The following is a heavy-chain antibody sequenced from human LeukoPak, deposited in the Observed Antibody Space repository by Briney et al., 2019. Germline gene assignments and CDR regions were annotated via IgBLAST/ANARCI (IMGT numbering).Heavy chain of an antibody. Sequence: GGSLRLSCAASGFTFSSYWMRWVRQAPGNGLVWVARINSDGRSTSYADSVKGRFTISRDNAKNSLYLQMNSLRAEDTAVYYCARDGERGELSLYMDYWGQGTLVTVSS. CDR3: ARDGERGELSLYMDY. CDR2: INSDGRST. CDR1: GFTFSSYW. J-gene: IGHJ4*02. D-gene: IGHD3-16*02. V-gene: IGHV3-74*01.